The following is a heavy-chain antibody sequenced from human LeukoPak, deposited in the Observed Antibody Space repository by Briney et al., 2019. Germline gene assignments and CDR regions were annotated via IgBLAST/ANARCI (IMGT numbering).Heavy chain of an antibody. J-gene: IGHJ5*02. CDR3: ASAPNGYSHGGYFDP. D-gene: IGHD5-18*01. CDR2: ISSSSTYI. V-gene: IGHV3-21*01. CDR1: GFTFSSYT. Sequence: GGSLRLSCAASGFTFSSYTMNWVRQAPGKGLEWVSSISSSSTYIYYADSVKGRFTISRDNAKNSLYLQMNSLRAEDTAVYYCASAPNGYSHGGYFDPWGQGTLVTVSS.